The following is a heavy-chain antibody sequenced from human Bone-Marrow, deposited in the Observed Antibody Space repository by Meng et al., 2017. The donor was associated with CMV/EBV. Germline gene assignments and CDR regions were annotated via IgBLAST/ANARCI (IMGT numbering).Heavy chain of an antibody. D-gene: IGHD3-10*01. CDR1: GFSLSSNGMG. V-gene: IGHV2-5*01. CDR3: AHRGVIAGSNYNYGLDV. J-gene: IGHJ6*02. Sequence: SGHTLVTPTQTLTLTCTFSGFSLSSNGMGVGWIRQAPGKALEWLALIYWNDDKRDSPSLKNRLTITKDPSKNQVVLTRTNMDPVDMGTYYRAHRGVIAGSNYNYGLDVWGQGTTVTVSS. CDR2: IYWNDDK.